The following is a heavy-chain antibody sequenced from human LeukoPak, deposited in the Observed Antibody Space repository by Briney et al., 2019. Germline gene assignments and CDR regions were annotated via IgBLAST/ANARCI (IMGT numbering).Heavy chain of an antibody. CDR2: IKQDGSEK. V-gene: IGHV3-7*01. D-gene: IGHD3-22*01. J-gene: IGHJ4*02. CDR3: ARASGYYYGDFDY. Sequence: GGSLRLSCAASGFTFSSYWMTWVRQAPGKGLEWVANIKQDGSEKYYVDSVKGRFTISRDNAKNSLSLQMNSLRAEDTAVYYCARASGYYYGDFDYWGQGTRVTVSS. CDR1: GFTFSSYW.